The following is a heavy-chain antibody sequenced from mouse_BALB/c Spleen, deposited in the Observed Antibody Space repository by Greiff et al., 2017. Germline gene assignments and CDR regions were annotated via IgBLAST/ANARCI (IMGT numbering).Heavy chain of an antibody. D-gene: IGHD2-4*01. Sequence: VQLQQPGAELVRPGASVKLSCKASGYTFTSYWINWVKQRPGQGLEWIGNIYPSDSYTNYNQKFKDKATLTVDKSSSTAYMQLSSPTSEDSAVYYCTRSTMISPWFAYWGQGTLVTVSA. CDR1: GYTFTSYW. CDR2: IYPSDSYT. CDR3: TRSTMISPWFAY. J-gene: IGHJ3*01. V-gene: IGHV1-69*02.